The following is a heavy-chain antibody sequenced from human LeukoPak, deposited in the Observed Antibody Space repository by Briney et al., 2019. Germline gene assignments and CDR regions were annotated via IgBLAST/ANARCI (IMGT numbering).Heavy chain of an antibody. CDR3: ARKGVRGFDY. CDR2: ISYDGSNK. CDR1: GFTFSSYG. Sequence: GGSLRLSCAASGFTFSSYGMHWVRQAPGKGLEWVAVISYDGSNKYYADSVKGRFTISRDNSKNTLYLQMNSLRAEDTAVYYCARKGVRGFDYWGQGTLVTVSS. V-gene: IGHV3-30*03. J-gene: IGHJ4*02. D-gene: IGHD3-10*01.